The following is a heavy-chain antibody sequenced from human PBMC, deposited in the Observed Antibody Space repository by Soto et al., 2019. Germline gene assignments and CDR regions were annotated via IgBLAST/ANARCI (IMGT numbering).Heavy chain of an antibody. CDR1: GYTFTSYD. J-gene: IGHJ6*02. CDR3: ARDYSSGWYYYYGMDV. CDR2: MNPNSGNT. D-gene: IGHD6-19*01. V-gene: IGHV1-8*01. Sequence: QVQLVQSGAEVKKPGASVKVSCKASGYTFTSYDINWVRQATGQGLEWMGWMNPNSGNTGYAQKFQGRVTMTRNTXITXAYMELSSLRSEDTAVYYCARDYSSGWYYYYGMDVWGQGTTVTVSS.